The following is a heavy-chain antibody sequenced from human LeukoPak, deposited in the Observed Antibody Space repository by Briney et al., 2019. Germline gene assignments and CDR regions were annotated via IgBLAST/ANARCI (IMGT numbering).Heavy chain of an antibody. CDR2: INPNSGGT. J-gene: IGHJ5*02. D-gene: IGHD3-22*01. CDR3: ARDRWYYYGSSGYYWSYWFDP. Sequence: ASVKVSCKASGYTFTGYYMHWVRQAPGQGLEWMGWINPNSGGTNYAQKFQGRVTMTRDTSISTAYMELSRLRSDDTAVYYCARDRWYYYGSSGYYWSYWFDPWGQGTLVTVSS. V-gene: IGHV1-2*02. CDR1: GYTFTGYY.